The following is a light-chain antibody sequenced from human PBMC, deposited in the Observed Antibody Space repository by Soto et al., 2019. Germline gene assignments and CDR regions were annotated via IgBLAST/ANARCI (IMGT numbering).Light chain of an antibody. V-gene: IGKV3-15*01. Sequence: IVMTQAPVTLSVSPGERATLSCRASQSVSSNLAWYQQKPGQAPRLLIYGASTRATGIPARFSGSGSGTEFTLTISSLQSEDFAVYYCQQYNNWPRTSGQGTKVDI. CDR2: GAS. J-gene: IGKJ1*01. CDR3: QQYNNWPRT. CDR1: QSVSSN.